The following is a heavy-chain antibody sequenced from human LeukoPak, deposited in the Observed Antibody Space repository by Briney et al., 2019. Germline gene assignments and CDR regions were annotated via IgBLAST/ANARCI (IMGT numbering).Heavy chain of an antibody. V-gene: IGHV3-30-3*02. CDR2: ISYDGSNK. CDR1: GFTFSSYA. D-gene: IGHD5-12*01. CDR3: AKCGLDSGYDLDY. J-gene: IGHJ4*02. Sequence: GGSLRLSCAASGFTFSSYAMHWVRQAPGKGLEWVAVISYDGSNKYYADSVKGRFTISRDNSKNTLYLQMNSLRAEDTAVYYCAKCGLDSGYDLDYWGQGTLVTVSS.